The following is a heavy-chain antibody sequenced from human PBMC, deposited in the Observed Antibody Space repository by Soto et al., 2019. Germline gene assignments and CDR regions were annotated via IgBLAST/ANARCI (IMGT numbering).Heavy chain of an antibody. CDR1: GYTFTSYA. D-gene: IGHD6-19*01. CDR2: INAGNGNT. CDR3: ARDPSSGWYVSQDYYYYYGMDV. J-gene: IGHJ6*02. V-gene: IGHV1-3*01. Sequence: ASVKVSCKASGYTFTSYAMHWVRQAPGQRLEWMGWINAGNGNTKYSQKFQGRVTITRDTSASTAYMELSSLRSEDTAVYYCARDPSSGWYVSQDYYYYYGMDVWGQGTTVTVSS.